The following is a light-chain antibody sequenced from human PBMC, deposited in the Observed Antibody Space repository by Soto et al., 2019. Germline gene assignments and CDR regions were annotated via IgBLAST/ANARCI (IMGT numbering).Light chain of an antibody. Sequence: DIPMTQSPSTLSASVGDRVTITCRASQSISSWLAWYQQKPGKAPKLLIYDASSLESGVPSRFSGSGSGTEFTLTISSLQPDDFATYYCQQYNSYSRQFGQGTKVEIK. CDR1: QSISSW. CDR3: QQYNSYSRQ. V-gene: IGKV1-5*01. CDR2: DAS. J-gene: IGKJ1*01.